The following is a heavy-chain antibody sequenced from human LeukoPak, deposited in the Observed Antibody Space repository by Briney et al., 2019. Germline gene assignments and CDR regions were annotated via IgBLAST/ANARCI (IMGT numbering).Heavy chain of an antibody. CDR2: INTNTGNP. D-gene: IGHD5-18*01. V-gene: IGHV7-4-1*02. CDR3: ARLRGGEGTAMVHFDY. Sequence: ASVKVSCKASGYTFTSYAMDWVRQAPGQGLEWMGWINTNTGNPTYAQGFTGRFVFSLDTSVSTAYLQISSLKAEDTAVYYCARLRGGEGTAMVHFDYWGQGTLVTVSS. CDR1: GYTFTSYA. J-gene: IGHJ4*02.